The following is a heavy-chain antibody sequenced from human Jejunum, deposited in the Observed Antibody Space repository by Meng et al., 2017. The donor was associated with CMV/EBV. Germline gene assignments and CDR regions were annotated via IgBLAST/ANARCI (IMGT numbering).Heavy chain of an antibody. CDR2: TYYRSKWYS. CDR3: ARGEDSSLDY. CDR1: GDSVSSNTVA. D-gene: IGHD6-13*01. J-gene: IGHJ4*02. V-gene: IGHV6-1*01. Sequence: QLQQSGPGLVKPPQTPSLTCAISGDSVSSNTVAWNWIRLSPSRGLEWLGRTYYRSKWYSEYTVSVRSRISITPDTSKNQFSLQLTSVTPDDTAVYYCARGEDSSLDYWGQGTLVIVSS.